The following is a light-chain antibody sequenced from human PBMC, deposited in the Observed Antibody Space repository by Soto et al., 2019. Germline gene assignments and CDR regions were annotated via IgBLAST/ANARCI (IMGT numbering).Light chain of an antibody. CDR1: SSNIGSNY. Sequence: QSVLTQPPSASRTPGQRVTISCSGSSSNIGSNYVYWYQQLPGTAPKLLIYRNNQRPSGVPDRFSGSKSGTSASLAISGLLSEDDANYYCAAWDDSLSGKVFGGGTKVTVL. V-gene: IGLV1-47*01. J-gene: IGLJ2*01. CDR2: RNN. CDR3: AAWDDSLSGKV.